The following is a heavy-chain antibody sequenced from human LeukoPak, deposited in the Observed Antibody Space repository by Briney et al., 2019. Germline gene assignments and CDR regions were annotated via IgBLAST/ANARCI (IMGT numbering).Heavy chain of an antibody. D-gene: IGHD4-17*01. CDR3: VRDRYGDYGFY. J-gene: IGHJ4*02. CDR1: GYTFTNYA. Sequence: ASVKVSCKASGYTFTNYAMSWVRQAPGRGLEWMGWINTNTGNPTYAQGFTGRFVFSLDTSVSTAYLQISSLKAEDTAVYYCVRDRYGDYGFYWGQGTLVTVSS. V-gene: IGHV7-4-1*02. CDR2: INTNTGNP.